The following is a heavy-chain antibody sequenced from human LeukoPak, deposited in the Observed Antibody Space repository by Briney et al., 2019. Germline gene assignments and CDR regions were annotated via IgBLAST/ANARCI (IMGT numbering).Heavy chain of an antibody. J-gene: IGHJ4*02. V-gene: IGHV3-7*01. CDR1: GFTFSSYW. Sequence: AGSLTLSCVGSGFTFSSYWLSWIRQAPGKGLEWVANIKQDGSQKYYVDSVKGGFTISRDNANNSLNLRMNSLRAEDTAVYYCARGGTTVTPKNFDYWGQGTLVTVSS. D-gene: IGHD4-17*01. CDR2: IKQDGSQK. CDR3: ARGGTTVTPKNFDY.